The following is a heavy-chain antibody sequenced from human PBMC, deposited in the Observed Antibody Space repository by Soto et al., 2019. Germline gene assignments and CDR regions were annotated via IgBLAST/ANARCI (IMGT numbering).Heavy chain of an antibody. V-gene: IGHV3-48*02. CDR2: ISSSSSTI. J-gene: IGHJ4*02. CDR3: ARQAYCGGDCYSGPYYFDY. D-gene: IGHD2-21*02. CDR1: GFTFSSYS. Sequence: HPGGSLRLSCAASGFTFSSYSMNWVRQAPGKGLEWVSYISSSSSTIYYADSVKGRFTISRDNAKNSLYLQMNSLRDEDTAVYYCARQAYCGGDCYSGPYYFDYWGQGTLVTVSS.